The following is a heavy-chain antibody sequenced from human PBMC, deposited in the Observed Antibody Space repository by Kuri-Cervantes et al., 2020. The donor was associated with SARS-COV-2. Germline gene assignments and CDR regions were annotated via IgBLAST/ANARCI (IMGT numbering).Heavy chain of an antibody. D-gene: IGHD5-24*01. V-gene: IGHV3-7*01. Sequence: GGSLRLSCAASGFTFSSYWMSWVRQAPGKGLEWVANIKQDGSEKYYVDSVKGRFTISRDNAKNPLYLQMNSLRAEDTAVYYCARARMAGPFDYWGQGTLVTVSS. CDR1: GFTFSSYW. CDR3: ARARMAGPFDY. CDR2: IKQDGSEK. J-gene: IGHJ4*02.